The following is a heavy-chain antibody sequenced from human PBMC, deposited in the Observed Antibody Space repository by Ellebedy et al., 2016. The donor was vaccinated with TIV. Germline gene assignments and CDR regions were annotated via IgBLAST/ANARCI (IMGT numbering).Heavy chain of an antibody. Sequence: GESLKISCVASGLTFSNYNMNGVRQSPGKGLEWVSSIRSTGSDKYYAESVKGRFTISRDNAQNTLFLQMNSLRFEDTAVYYCARGWSTPDSWGQGTLVIVSS. CDR3: ARGWSTPDS. V-gene: IGHV3-21*06. D-gene: IGHD2-15*01. CDR2: IRSTGSDK. J-gene: IGHJ4*02. CDR1: GLTFSNYN.